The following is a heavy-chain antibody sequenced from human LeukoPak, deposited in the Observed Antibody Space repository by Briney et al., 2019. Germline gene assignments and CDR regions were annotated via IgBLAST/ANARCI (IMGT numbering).Heavy chain of an antibody. J-gene: IGHJ4*02. CDR1: GFTFSSYA. D-gene: IGHD3-22*01. Sequence: HGESLKISCAASGFTFSSYAMSWVRQAPGKGLEWVSALSGSGGSTYYADSVKGRFTISRDNSKNTLYLQMNSLRAEDTAVYYCARGGSYYYDTSAYFAYWGQGTLVTVSS. V-gene: IGHV3-23*01. CDR2: LSGSGGST. CDR3: ARGGSYYYDTSAYFAY.